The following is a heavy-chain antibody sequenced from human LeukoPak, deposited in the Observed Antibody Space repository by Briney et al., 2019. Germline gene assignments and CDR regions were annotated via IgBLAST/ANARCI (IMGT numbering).Heavy chain of an antibody. J-gene: IGHJ1*01. V-gene: IGHV3-21*01. CDR3: ATYSSLNRREFQY. D-gene: IGHD3-22*01. CDR1: GFTFSYYS. CDR2: INGIGSSI. Sequence: GGSLRLSCAASGFTFSYYSMNWVRQAPGKGLEWVSVINGIGSSIYYADSVKGRFTISRDNAKNSLYLQMNSLRAEDTAVYYCATYSSLNRREFQYWGQGTLLTVSS.